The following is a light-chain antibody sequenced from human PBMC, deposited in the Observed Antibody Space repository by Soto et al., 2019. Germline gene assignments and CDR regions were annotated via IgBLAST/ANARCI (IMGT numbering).Light chain of an antibody. CDR3: QQYNNWPRAT. J-gene: IGKJ4*01. Sequence: EIVMTQSPATLSVSPGERATLSCRASQSVSSNLAWYQQKPGHAPRLLIYGASTRATGIPARFSGSGSGTEFNLTIRSLQSEDFGVYYYQQYNNWPRATFGGGTKVDI. CDR1: QSVSSN. V-gene: IGKV3-15*01. CDR2: GAS.